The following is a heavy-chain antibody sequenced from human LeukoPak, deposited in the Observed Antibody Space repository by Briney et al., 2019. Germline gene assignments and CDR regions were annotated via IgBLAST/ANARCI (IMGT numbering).Heavy chain of an antibody. CDR3: ARDQDTAMAYDAFDI. CDR1: GGSISSYY. D-gene: IGHD5-18*01. CDR2: IYYSGST. Sequence: SETLSLTCTVSGGSISSYYWSWIRQPPGKGLEWIGFIYYSGSTNYNPSLKSRVTISVDTSKNQFSLKLSSVTAADTAVYYCARDQDTAMAYDAFDIWGQGTMVTVSS. J-gene: IGHJ3*02. V-gene: IGHV4-59*01.